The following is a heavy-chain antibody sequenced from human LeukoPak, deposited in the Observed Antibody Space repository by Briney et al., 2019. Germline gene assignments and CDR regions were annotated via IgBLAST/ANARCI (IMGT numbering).Heavy chain of an antibody. D-gene: IGHD2-2*01. V-gene: IGHV1-2*02. J-gene: IGHJ4*02. CDR2: INPNSGGT. CDR3: ARDILCSSTSCYQGGVDY. CDR1: GYTFTGYY. Sequence: ASVKVSCKASGYTFTGYYMHWVRQAPGQGLEWMGWINPNSGGTNYAQKFQGRVTMTRDTSISTAYMELSRLRSDDTAVYYCARDILCSSTSCYQGGVDYWGQATLVTV.